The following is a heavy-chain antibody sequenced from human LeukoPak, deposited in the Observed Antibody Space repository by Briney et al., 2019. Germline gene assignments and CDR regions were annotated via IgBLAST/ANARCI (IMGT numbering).Heavy chain of an antibody. CDR3: TGELAGTTVHY. D-gene: IGHD1-7*01. Sequence: SETLSLTCTVSGGSISSSTYFWGWIRQPPGKGLEWIGSIYYNGNTFYNPSLKSRFTTSLDTSKNQFSLNLSSVTAADTAVYYCTGELAGTTVHYWGQGTLVTVSS. CDR2: IYYNGNT. V-gene: IGHV4-39*07. J-gene: IGHJ4*02. CDR1: GGSISSSTYF.